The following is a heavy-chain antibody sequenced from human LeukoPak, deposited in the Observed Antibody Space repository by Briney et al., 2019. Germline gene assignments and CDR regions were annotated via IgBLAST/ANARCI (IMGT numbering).Heavy chain of an antibody. D-gene: IGHD6-6*01. CDR1: GDSISSYY. Sequence: PSETLSLTCTVSGDSISSYYWSWIRQPPGKGLEWIGYIYYSGSTNYNPSLKSRVTISVDTSKNQFSLKLSSVTAADTAVYYCARVKSSSWFDPWGQGTLVTVSS. CDR2: IYYSGST. V-gene: IGHV4-59*01. CDR3: ARVKSSSWFDP. J-gene: IGHJ5*02.